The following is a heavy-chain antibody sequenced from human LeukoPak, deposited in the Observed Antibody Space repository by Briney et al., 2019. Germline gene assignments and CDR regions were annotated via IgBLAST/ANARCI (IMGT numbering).Heavy chain of an antibody. CDR1: GFTFSTYW. V-gene: IGHV3-7*04. CDR2: IKQDGSEK. D-gene: IGHD3-22*01. CDR3: ARDNYYDSSCNEAFDV. J-gene: IGHJ3*01. Sequence: GGSLRLSCTVSGFTFSTYWMTWVRQAPGKGLEWVANIKQDGSEKYYVDSVKGRFTITRDNAKKALYLEMNSLRVEDTALYYCARDNYYDSSCNEAFDVWGQGTMVTVSS.